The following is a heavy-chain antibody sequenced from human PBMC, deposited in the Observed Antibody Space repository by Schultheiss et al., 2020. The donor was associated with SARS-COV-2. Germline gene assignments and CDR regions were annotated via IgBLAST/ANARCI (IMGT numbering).Heavy chain of an antibody. D-gene: IGHD6-13*01. Sequence: ASVKVSCKASGYTFTSYGINWVRQAPGQGLEWMGWISTYNGDTDYAQKFQGRVTIARDTSASTAYMELSSLRSEDTAVYYCARVLEAGHYFYYGMDVWGQGTTVTVSS. J-gene: IGHJ6*02. CDR2: ISTYNGDT. CDR1: GYTFTSYG. CDR3: ARVLEAGHYFYYGMDV. V-gene: IGHV1-18*04.